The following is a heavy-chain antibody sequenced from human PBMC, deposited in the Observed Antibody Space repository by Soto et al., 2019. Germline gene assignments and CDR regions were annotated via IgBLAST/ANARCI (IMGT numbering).Heavy chain of an antibody. CDR2: IYPGDSDT. D-gene: IGHD3-9*01. CDR1: GYSFTSYW. Sequence: LGESLKISCKGSGYSFTSYWIGWVRQMPGKGLEWMGIIYPGDSDTRYSPSFQGQVTISADKSISTAYLQWSSLKASDTAMYYCARSKYYDTYYYYYGMDVWGQGTTVTVSS. J-gene: IGHJ6*02. V-gene: IGHV5-51*01. CDR3: ARSKYYDTYYYYYGMDV.